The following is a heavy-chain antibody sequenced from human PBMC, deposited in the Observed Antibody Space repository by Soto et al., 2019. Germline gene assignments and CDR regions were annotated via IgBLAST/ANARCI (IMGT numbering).Heavy chain of an antibody. CDR3: ARGPTSSGSYYGVDYYGMDV. V-gene: IGHV1-2*04. Sequence: ASVKVSCKASGYTFTGYYMHWVRQAPGQGLEWMGWINPNSGGTNYAQKFQGWVTMTRDTSISTAYMELSRLRSDDTAVYYCARGPTSSGSYYGVDYYGMDVWGQGTTVTVSS. CDR2: INPNSGGT. J-gene: IGHJ6*02. CDR1: GYTFTGYY. D-gene: IGHD3-10*01.